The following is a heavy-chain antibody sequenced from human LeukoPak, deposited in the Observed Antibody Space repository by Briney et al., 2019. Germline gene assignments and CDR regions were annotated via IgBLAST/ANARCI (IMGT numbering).Heavy chain of an antibody. CDR2: ISYDGSNK. CDR3: ARDQSGDYYYYYGMDV. J-gene: IGHJ6*02. Sequence: PGRSLRPSCAASGFTFSSYAMHWVRQAPGKGLEWVAVISYDGSNKYYADSVKSRFTISRDNSKNTLYLQMNSLRAEDTAVYYCARDQSGDYYYYYGMDVWGQGTTVTVSS. V-gene: IGHV3-30-3*01. CDR1: GFTFSSYA.